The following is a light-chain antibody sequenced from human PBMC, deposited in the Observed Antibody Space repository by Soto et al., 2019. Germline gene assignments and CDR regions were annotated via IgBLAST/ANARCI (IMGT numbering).Light chain of an antibody. Sequence: QSALTQPASVSGSPGQSITISCTGTSSDVGSYNLVSWYQQHPGKAPKLMIYEDSKRPPGVSNRFSGSKSGNTASLTISGLQAEDEADYYCCSYAGSSTVVVFGGGTKLTVL. CDR1: SSDVGSYNL. CDR2: EDS. CDR3: CSYAGSSTVVV. J-gene: IGLJ2*01. V-gene: IGLV2-23*02.